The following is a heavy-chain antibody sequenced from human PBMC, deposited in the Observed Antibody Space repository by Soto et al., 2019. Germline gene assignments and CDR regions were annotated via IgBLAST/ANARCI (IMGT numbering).Heavy chain of an antibody. CDR3: AREYCSSTSCGDGMDV. Sequence: QVQLVQSGAEVKKPGSSVKVSCKASGGTFSSYAISWVRQAPRQGLEWMGGIIPIFGTANYAQKFQGRVTITADKSTSTAYMELSSLRSEDTAVYYCAREYCSSTSCGDGMDVWGQGTTVTVSS. J-gene: IGHJ6*02. D-gene: IGHD2-2*01. CDR2: IIPIFGTA. CDR1: GGTFSSYA. V-gene: IGHV1-69*06.